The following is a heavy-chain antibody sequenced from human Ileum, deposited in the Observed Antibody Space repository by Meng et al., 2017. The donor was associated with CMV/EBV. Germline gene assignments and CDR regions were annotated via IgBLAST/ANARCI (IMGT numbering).Heavy chain of an antibody. CDR1: GYTFTGYY. V-gene: IGHV1-2*02. J-gene: IGHJ5*02. D-gene: IGHD3-3*01. CDR2: INPNSGGT. Sequence: KASGYTFTGYYMHWVRQAPGQGLEWMGWINPNSGGTNYAQKFQGRVTMTRDTSISTAYMELSRLRSDDTAVYYCVRDSPITISSLFDPWGQGTLVTVSS. CDR3: VRDSPITISSLFDP.